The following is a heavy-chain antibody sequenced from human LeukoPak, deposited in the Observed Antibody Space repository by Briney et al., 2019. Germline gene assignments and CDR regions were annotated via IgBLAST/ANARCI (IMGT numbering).Heavy chain of an antibody. D-gene: IGHD3-22*01. V-gene: IGHV4-39*07. CDR2: IFCSGST. CDR3: ARVALSAWALYDSSGYPHY. CDR1: GGSISNYY. Sequence: SETLSLTCTVSGGSISNYYWGWIRQAPGKGLEWIGSIFCSGSTDYNPSLESGVIISVDTSKNQFSLKLSAVTPADTAVYYCARVALSAWALYDSSGYPHYWGQGTLVTVSS. J-gene: IGHJ4*02.